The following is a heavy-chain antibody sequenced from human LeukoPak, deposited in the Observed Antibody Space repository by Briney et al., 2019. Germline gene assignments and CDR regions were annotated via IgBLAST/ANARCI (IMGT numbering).Heavy chain of an antibody. J-gene: IGHJ4*02. V-gene: IGHV4-59*12. Sequence: SETLSLTCTVSGGSINNYYWSWVRQPPGAGLEWLAYIYYTGSTNYNPSLKTRLTISVDTSKNQFSLRLNSVTAADTAVYYCARDSRRWGASTGYFDYWGQGTLVTVSS. CDR2: IYYTGST. CDR1: GGSINNYY. D-gene: IGHD3-16*01. CDR3: ARDSRRWGASTGYFDY.